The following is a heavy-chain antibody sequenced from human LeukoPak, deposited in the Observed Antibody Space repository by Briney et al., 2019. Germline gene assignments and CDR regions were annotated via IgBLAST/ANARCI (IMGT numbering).Heavy chain of an antibody. CDR3: ARDVRRHIVVVTAMGY. Sequence: GGSLRLSCAASGFTFSSYSMTWVRQAPGKGLEWVSYISSSSTIYYADSVKGRFTISRDNAKNSLYLQMNSLRDEDTAVYYCARDVRRHIVVVTAMGYRGQGTLVTVSS. V-gene: IGHV3-48*02. J-gene: IGHJ4*02. CDR2: ISSSSTI. D-gene: IGHD2-21*02. CDR1: GFTFSSYS.